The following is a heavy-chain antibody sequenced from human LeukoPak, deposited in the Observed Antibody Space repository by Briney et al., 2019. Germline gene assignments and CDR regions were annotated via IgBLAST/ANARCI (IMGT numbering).Heavy chain of an antibody. CDR3: ERWSSNSYATSGRRFDP. V-gene: IGHV4-34*01. CDR2: INHSGST. J-gene: IGHJ5*02. CDR1: GGSLSDYY. Sequence: PSETLSLTCAVYGGSLSDYYWSWIRQPPGKGLEWIGEINHSGSTNYNPSLKSRVTISVDTSKNQFSLKLSSVTAADTAVYYCERWSSNSYATSGRRFDPWGQGTLVTVSS. D-gene: IGHD3-22*01.